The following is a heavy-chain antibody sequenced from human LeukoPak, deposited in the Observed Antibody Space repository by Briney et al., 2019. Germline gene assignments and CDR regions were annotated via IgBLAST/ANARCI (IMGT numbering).Heavy chain of an antibody. V-gene: IGHV3-48*04. J-gene: IGHJ6*02. D-gene: IGHD2-15*01. CDR3: AKGDCSGGSCYPYYYYGMDV. CDR1: GFTFRSYS. CDR2: ITFNSETI. Sequence: GGSLRLSCVTSGFTFRSYSMNWVRQAPGKGLEWLSYITFNSETIYYADSVKGRFTISRDNAKNSLYLQMNSLRAEDTALYYCAKGDCSGGSCYPYYYYGMDVWGQGTTVTVSS.